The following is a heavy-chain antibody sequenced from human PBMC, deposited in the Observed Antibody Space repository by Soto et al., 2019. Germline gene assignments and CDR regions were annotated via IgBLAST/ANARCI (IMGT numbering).Heavy chain of an antibody. Sequence: EVQLVESGGGLVQPGGSQRLSCVASGFTFSDHYMDWVRQAPGKGLEWVGRIRNKANSYTTDYAASVKGRFTISRDDSKDSLYLPMNSLKTEDTAVYYCARDSGKGAYFDYWGHGTLATVSS. D-gene: IGHD1-26*01. CDR2: IRNKANSYTT. V-gene: IGHV3-72*01. J-gene: IGHJ4*01. CDR3: ARDSGKGAYFDY. CDR1: GFTFSDHY.